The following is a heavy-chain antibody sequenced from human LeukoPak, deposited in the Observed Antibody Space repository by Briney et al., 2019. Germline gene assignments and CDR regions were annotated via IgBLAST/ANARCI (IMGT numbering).Heavy chain of an antibody. D-gene: IGHD3-22*01. J-gene: IGHJ5*02. CDR3: ARPYYYDSRIDP. V-gene: IGHV4-30-4*01. CDR1: GGSISSGDYY. Sequence: SQTLSLTCPVSGGSISSGDYYWSWIRQPPGKGLEWVAYMYYSGSAYYNPSLKSRATISVDTSKNQVSLKLTSVTAADTAVYFCARPYYYDSRIDPWGQGTLVTVSS. CDR2: MYYSGSA.